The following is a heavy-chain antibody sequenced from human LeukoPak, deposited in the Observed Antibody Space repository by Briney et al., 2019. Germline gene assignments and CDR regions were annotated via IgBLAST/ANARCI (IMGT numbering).Heavy chain of an antibody. CDR2: ISSGSSTI. CDR3: ARILEGDDY. CDR1: GFTVSSNY. V-gene: IGHV3-48*02. D-gene: IGHD3-16*01. Sequence: GGSLRLSCAASGFTVSSNYMSWVRQAPGKGLEWISYISSGSSTIYYADSVKGRFTISRDNAKNSLYLQMNSLRDEDTAVYYCARILEGDDYWGQGTLVTVSS. J-gene: IGHJ4*02.